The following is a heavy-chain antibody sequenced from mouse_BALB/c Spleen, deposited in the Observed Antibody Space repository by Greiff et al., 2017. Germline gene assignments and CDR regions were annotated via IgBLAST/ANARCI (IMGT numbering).Heavy chain of an antibody. V-gene: IGHV5-17*02. CDR3: ASGYYGFGYYAMDY. CDR1: GFTFSSFG. D-gene: IGHD2-3*01. J-gene: IGHJ4*01. Sequence: EVHLVESGGGLVQPGGSRKLSCAASGFTFSSFGMHWVRQAPEKGLEWVAYISSGSSTIYYADTVKGRFTISRDNPKNTLFLQMTSLRSEDTAMYYCASGYYGFGYYAMDYWGQGTSVTVSS. CDR2: ISSGSSTI.